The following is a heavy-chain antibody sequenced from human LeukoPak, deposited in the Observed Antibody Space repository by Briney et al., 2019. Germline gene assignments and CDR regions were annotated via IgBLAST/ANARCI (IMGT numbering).Heavy chain of an antibody. CDR3: ARVGGYSSNWYPLNV. V-gene: IGHV4-59*01. D-gene: IGHD6-13*01. Sequence: SETLSLTCTVSGGSISSYYWSWIRQPPGKGLEWIRDIYYSGSINYNPSLKSRVAISVDMSKNQFSLKLTSVTAADTAVYYCARVGGYSSNWYPLNVWGKGTTVTISS. CDR1: GGSISSYY. J-gene: IGHJ6*04. CDR2: IYYSGSI.